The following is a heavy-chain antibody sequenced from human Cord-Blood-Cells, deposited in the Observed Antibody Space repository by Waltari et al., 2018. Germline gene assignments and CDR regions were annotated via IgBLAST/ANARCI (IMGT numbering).Heavy chain of an antibody. J-gene: IGHJ4*02. V-gene: IGHV3-30*18. Sequence: QVQLVESGGGVVQPGRSLRLSCAASGFTFSSYGMHWVRKAPGKGLEWVAVISYDGSNKYYADSVKGRFTISRDNSKNTLYLQMNSLRAEDTAVYYCAKDLISITQVGASVGGDYWGQGTLVTVSS. CDR3: AKDLISITQVGASVGGDY. D-gene: IGHD1-26*01. CDR1: GFTFSSYG. CDR2: ISYDGSNK.